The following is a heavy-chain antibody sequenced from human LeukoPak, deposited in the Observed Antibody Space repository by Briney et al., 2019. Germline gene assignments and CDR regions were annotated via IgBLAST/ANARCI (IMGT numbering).Heavy chain of an antibody. CDR1: GFTFSSYS. CDR3: ARDSSGSYSSFDS. D-gene: IGHD1-26*01. J-gene: IGHJ4*02. CDR2: ISSSSSYI. V-gene: IGHV3-21*01. Sequence: GGSLRLSCAASGFTFSSYSMNWARQAPGKGLEWVSSISSSSSYIYYADSVKGRFTISRDNAKNSLYLQMNSLRAEDTAVYYCARDSSGSYSSFDSWGQGTLVTVSS.